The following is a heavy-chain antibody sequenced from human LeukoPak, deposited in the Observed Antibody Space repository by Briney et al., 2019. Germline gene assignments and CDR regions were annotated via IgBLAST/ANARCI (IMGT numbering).Heavy chain of an antibody. Sequence: KPSETLSLTCTVSGGSISSSSYYWGWIRQPPGKGLEWIGSIYYSGSTYYNPSLKSRVTISVDTSKNQFSLKLSSVTAADTAVYYCARLGYSSGWEYFQHWGQGTLVTVSS. CDR3: ARLGYSSGWEYFQH. J-gene: IGHJ1*01. CDR1: GGSISSSSYY. D-gene: IGHD6-19*01. V-gene: IGHV4-39*01. CDR2: IYYSGST.